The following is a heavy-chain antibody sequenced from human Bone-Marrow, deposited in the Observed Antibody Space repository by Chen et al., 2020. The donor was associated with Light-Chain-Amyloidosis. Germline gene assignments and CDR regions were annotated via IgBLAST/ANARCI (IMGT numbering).Heavy chain of an antibody. J-gene: IGHJ4*02. CDR3: ARSQSWALDY. D-gene: IGHD1-26*01. V-gene: IGHV1-18*04. CDR1: GYNFIGYN. CDR2: INTYSGNT. Sequence: QVQVVQSEPEVKEPGASVKVSCKTSGYNFIGYNINWARQAPGQGLEWIGGINTYSGNTDYAQKLQGRITVTTDTSTRTAYMELRGLTSDDTAVYFCARSQSWALDYWGQGSLVTVSS.